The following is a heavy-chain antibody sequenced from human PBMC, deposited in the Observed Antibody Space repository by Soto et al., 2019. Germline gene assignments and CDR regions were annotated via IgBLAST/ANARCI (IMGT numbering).Heavy chain of an antibody. J-gene: IGHJ4*02. CDR1: GYTFTSYY. Sequence: GSSVKVSCKASGYTFTSYYMHWVRQAPGQGLEWMGIINPSGGSTSYAQKFQGRVTMTRDTSTSTVYMELSSLRSEDTAVYYCARSLLRWLQHDYWGQGTLVTVSS. CDR2: INPSGGST. CDR3: ARSLLRWLQHDY. D-gene: IGHD5-12*01. V-gene: IGHV1-46*01.